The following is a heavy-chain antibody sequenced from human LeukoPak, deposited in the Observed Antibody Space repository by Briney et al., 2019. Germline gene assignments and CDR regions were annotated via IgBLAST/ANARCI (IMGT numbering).Heavy chain of an antibody. Sequence: GGSLRLSCAASGFTFSSYWMSWVRQAPGKGLEWVANINEDGSGKNYVDSVKGRFTISRDNAEKSLYLQMNSLRVEDTAVYYCARDLNWNYGDPPFWGQGTLVTVSS. CDR3: ARDLNWNYGDPPF. D-gene: IGHD1-7*01. V-gene: IGHV3-7*01. CDR1: GFTFSSYW. CDR2: INEDGSGK. J-gene: IGHJ4*02.